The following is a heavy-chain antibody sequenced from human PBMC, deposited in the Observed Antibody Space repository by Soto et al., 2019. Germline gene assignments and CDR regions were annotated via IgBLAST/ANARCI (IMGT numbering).Heavy chain of an antibody. V-gene: IGHV5-51*01. Sequence: GESLKISCKGSGYSFTSYWIGWVRQMPGKGLEWMGIIYPGDSDTRYSPSFQGQVTISADKSISTAYLQWSSLKASDTAMYYCARRYDFWSGSYYYGMDVWGQGTTVTVYS. J-gene: IGHJ6*02. CDR1: GYSFTSYW. CDR3: ARRYDFWSGSYYYGMDV. D-gene: IGHD3-3*01. CDR2: IYPGDSDT.